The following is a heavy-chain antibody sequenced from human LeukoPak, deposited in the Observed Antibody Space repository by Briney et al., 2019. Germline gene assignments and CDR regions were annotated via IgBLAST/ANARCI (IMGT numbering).Heavy chain of an antibody. D-gene: IGHD3-16*02. J-gene: IGHJ4*02. V-gene: IGHV1-69*13. CDR1: GGTFSSYA. CDR2: IIPIFGTA. CDR3: ARVHYDYVWGSYRYTDTFDY. Sequence: GASVKVSCKASGGTFSSYAISWVRQAPGQGLEWMGGIIPIFGTANYAQKFQGRVTITADESTSTAYMELRSLRSDDTAVYYCARVHYDYVWGSYRYTDTFDYWGQGTLVTVSS.